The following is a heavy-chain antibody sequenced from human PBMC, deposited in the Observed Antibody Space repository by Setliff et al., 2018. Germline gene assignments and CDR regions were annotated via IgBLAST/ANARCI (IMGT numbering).Heavy chain of an antibody. D-gene: IGHD3-10*01. Sequence: PGGSLRLSCAASGFTFNNYAMIWVRQAPGKGLEWVSAISGSGGSTYYADSVKGRFTISRDNSKNTLYLQMNSLRAEDTAVYYCAKLRTPGTGYYYYAMDVWGQGTTVTVSS. V-gene: IGHV3-23*01. CDR2: ISGSGGST. CDR3: AKLRTPGTGYYYYAMDV. J-gene: IGHJ6*02. CDR1: GFTFNNYA.